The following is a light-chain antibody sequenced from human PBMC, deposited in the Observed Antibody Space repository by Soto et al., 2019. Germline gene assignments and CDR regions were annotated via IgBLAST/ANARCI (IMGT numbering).Light chain of an antibody. Sequence: DIQMTQSPSSVSASVGDTVTVTCRASQGISRWLAWYQQKPGKAPRLLIYAASSLQNGVPPRFSGTYSGTDFSLTISSLQPGDSATYFCQQTRDFPLTFGGGTRVEIK. J-gene: IGKJ4*01. CDR1: QGISRW. CDR2: AAS. CDR3: QQTRDFPLT. V-gene: IGKV1-12*01.